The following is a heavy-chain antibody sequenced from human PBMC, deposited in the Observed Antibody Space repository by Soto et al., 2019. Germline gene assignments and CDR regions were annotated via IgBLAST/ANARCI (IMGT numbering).Heavy chain of an antibody. CDR1: GFTFSTYW. CDR3: ARGISTPGIDS. D-gene: IGHD2-15*01. CDR2: INQDGSDK. J-gene: IGHJ4*02. V-gene: IGHV3-7*03. Sequence: EVQLVESGGGLGQPGGSLRLSCAASGFTFSTYWMNWVRQAPGKGLEWVANINQDGSDKSFVDSVKGRFTISRDNAKNSLYLQMNSLRAEDTAVYYCARGISTPGIDSWGQGTLVTVSS.